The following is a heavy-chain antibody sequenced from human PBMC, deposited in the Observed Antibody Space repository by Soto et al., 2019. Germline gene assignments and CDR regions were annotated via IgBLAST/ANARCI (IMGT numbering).Heavy chain of an antibody. J-gene: IGHJ6*02. CDR3: ARDLVAAAGRNYYYYGMDV. CDR2: IYYSGST. D-gene: IGHD6-13*01. Sequence: PSETLSLPCTVSEGPISSYYWRLLRQTQGKGLEWIGYIYYSGSTNYNPSLKSRVTISVDTSKNQFSLKLSSVTAADTAVYYCARDLVAAAGRNYYYYGMDVWGQRTTVTFS. V-gene: IGHV4-59*01. CDR1: EGPISSYY.